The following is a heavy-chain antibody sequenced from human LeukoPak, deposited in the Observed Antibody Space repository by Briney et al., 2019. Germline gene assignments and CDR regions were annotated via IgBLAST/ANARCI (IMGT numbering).Heavy chain of an antibody. CDR2: IRFDGNNK. J-gene: IGHJ4*02. V-gene: IGHV3-33*01. D-gene: IGHD3-22*01. CDR1: GFTFSTYG. Sequence: GGSLRLSCAASGFTFSTYGMHWVRQAPGKGLEWVALIRFDGNNKYYADSVKGRFTISRDNAKNSLYLQMNSLRAEDTAVYYCARHVRNYYDTTSPLDYWGQGTLVTVSS. CDR3: ARHVRNYYDTTSPLDY.